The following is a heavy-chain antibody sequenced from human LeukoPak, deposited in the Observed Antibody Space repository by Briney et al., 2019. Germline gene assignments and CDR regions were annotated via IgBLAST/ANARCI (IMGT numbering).Heavy chain of an antibody. D-gene: IGHD6-19*01. V-gene: IGHV4-34*01. CDR3: ARAGEGPGGWYYSHYYYYMDV. CDR2: INHSGST. CDR1: GGSFSGYY. Sequence: SETLSLTCAVYGGSFSGYYWSWIRQPPGKGLEWIGEINHSGSTNYNPSLKSRVTISVDTSKNQFSLKLSSVTAADTAVYYCARAGEGPGGWYYSHYYYYMDVWGKGTTVTVSS. J-gene: IGHJ6*03.